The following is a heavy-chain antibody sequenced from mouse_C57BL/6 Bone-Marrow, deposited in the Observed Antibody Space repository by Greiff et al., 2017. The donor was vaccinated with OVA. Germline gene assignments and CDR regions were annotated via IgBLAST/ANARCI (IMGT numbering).Heavy chain of an antibody. CDR1: GFSFNPYA. Sequence: GGGLVQPKGSLKLSCAASGFSFNPYAMHWVRQAPGKGLEWVARIRSKSNNYATYYADSVKDRFTISRDDSESMLYLQMNNLKTEDTAMYDGVRQIVATGPGFAYWGQGTLVTVSA. J-gene: IGHJ3*01. CDR3: VRQIVATGPGFAY. CDR2: IRSKSNNYAT. V-gene: IGHV10-1*01. D-gene: IGHD2-12*01.